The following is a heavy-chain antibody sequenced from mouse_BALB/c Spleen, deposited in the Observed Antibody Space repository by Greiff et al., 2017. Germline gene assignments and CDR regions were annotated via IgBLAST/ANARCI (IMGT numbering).Heavy chain of an antibody. Sequence: QVQLQQPGAELVKPGASVKLSCKASGYTFTSYWMHWVKQRPGQGLEWIGEINPSNGRTNYNEKFKSKATLTVDKSSSTAYMQLSSLTSEDSAVYYCARGNYALYYYAMDYWGQGTSVTVSS. V-gene: IGHV1S81*02. CDR2: INPSNGRT. J-gene: IGHJ4*01. CDR1: GYTFTSYW. D-gene: IGHD1-1*01. CDR3: ARGNYALYYYAMDY.